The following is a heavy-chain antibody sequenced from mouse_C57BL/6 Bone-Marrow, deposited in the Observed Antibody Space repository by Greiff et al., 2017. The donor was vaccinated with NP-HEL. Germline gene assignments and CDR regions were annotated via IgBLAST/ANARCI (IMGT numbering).Heavy chain of an antibody. Sequence: QVQLQQPGAELVMPGASVKLSCKASGYTFTSYWMHWVKQRPGQGLEWIGEIDPSDSYTNYNQKFKGKSTLPVDKSSSTAYMQLSSLTSEDSAVYYCARREGTTVVARYWYFDVWGTGTTVTVSS. CDR2: IDPSDSYT. V-gene: IGHV1-69*01. CDR1: GYTFTSYW. D-gene: IGHD1-1*01. J-gene: IGHJ1*03. CDR3: ARREGTTVVARYWYFDV.